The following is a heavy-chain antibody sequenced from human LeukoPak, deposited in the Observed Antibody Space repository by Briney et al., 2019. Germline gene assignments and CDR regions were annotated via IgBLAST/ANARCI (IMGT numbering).Heavy chain of an antibody. V-gene: IGHV1-69*13. J-gene: IGHJ4*02. CDR3: ARLDDYYDSSGYYSH. D-gene: IGHD3-22*01. CDR2: IIPIFGTA. CDR1: GGTFSSYA. Sequence: GASVKVSCKASGGTFSSYAISWVRQAPGQGLEWMGGIIPIFGTANYAQKFQGRVTITADESTSTAYMELSSLRSEDTAVYYCARLDDYYDSSGYYSHWGQGTLVTVSS.